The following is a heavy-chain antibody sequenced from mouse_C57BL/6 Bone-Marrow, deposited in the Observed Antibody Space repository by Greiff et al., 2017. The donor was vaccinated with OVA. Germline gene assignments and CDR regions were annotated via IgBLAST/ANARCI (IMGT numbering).Heavy chain of an antibody. CDR1: GYSFTGYY. J-gene: IGHJ2*01. Sequence: VQLQQSGPELVKPGASVKISCKASGYSFTGYYMNWVKQSPEKSLEWIGEINPSTGGTTYNQKFKAKATLTVDKSSSTAYMQLKGLTSEDSAVYYCARGVYYGSSSYFDYWGQGTTLTVSS. D-gene: IGHD1-1*01. CDR2: INPSTGGT. CDR3: ARGVYYGSSSYFDY. V-gene: IGHV1-42*01.